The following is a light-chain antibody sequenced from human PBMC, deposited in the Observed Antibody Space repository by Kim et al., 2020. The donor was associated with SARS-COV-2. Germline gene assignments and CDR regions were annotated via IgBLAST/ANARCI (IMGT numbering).Light chain of an antibody. Sequence: GDRVTITCRASQTISISLNWYQQKPGKVPKLLIYAASSLQSGVPSRFSGSGSGTDFTLTISSLQPEDFATYYCQQTYSAPRTFGQGTKVDIK. CDR2: AAS. J-gene: IGKJ1*01. CDR1: QTISIS. CDR3: QQTYSAPRT. V-gene: IGKV1-39*01.